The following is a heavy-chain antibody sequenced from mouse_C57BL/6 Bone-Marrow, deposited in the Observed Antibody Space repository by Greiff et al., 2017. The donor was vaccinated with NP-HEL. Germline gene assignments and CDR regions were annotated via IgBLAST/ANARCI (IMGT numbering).Heavy chain of an antibody. CDR3: ARQGYYGSREVYAMDY. D-gene: IGHD1-1*01. V-gene: IGHV5-6*02. J-gene: IGHJ4*01. CDR1: GFTFSSYG. CDR2: ISSGGSYT. Sequence: DVMLVESGGDLVKPGGSLKLSCAASGFTFSSYGMSWVRQTPDKRLEWVATISSGGSYTYYPDSVKGRFTISRDNAKNTLYLQMSSLKSEDTAMYYCARQGYYGSREVYAMDYWGQGTSVTVSS.